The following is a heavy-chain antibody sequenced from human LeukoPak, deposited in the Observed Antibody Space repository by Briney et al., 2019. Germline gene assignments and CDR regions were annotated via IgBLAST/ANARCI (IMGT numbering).Heavy chain of an antibody. CDR2: IWYGGSNK. D-gene: IGHD2-15*01. CDR3: ARGGIGYCSGGSCYIPSDY. J-gene: IGHJ4*02. V-gene: IGHV3-33*08. Sequence: GRSLRLSCAASGFTFSSYGMHWVRQAPGKGLEWVAVIWYGGSNKYYADSVKGRFTISRDNAKNSLYLQMNSLRAEDTAVYYCARGGIGYCSGGSCYIPSDYWGQGTLVTVSS. CDR1: GFTFSSYG.